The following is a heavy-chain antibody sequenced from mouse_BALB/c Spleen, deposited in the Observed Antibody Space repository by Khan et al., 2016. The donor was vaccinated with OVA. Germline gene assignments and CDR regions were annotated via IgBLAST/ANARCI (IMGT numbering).Heavy chain of an antibody. CDR2: IYPGTDNS. V-gene: IGHV1S132*01. CDR1: GYIFTSYW. J-gene: IGHJ2*01. CDR3: AREEALDHFDH. Sequence: QVQLQQPGAELVRPGASVKLSCKTSGYIFTSYWIHWIKQRSGQGLEWIARIYPGTDNSYYNEKFKDKATLTADKSSSTAYMQLSSLQSEDSDVYFCAREEALDHFDHWGQGTTLTVSA. D-gene: IGHD3-2*02.